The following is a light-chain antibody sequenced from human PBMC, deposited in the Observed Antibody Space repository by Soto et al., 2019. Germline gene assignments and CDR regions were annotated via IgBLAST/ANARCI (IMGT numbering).Light chain of an antibody. Sequence: AIQMTHSPSSLSASVGDRVTITCRASQGIRNDLGWYQQKPGKAPKLLIYGASSLQSGVPSRFSGSGSGTDCTLTISSLQPEDFATYYCLQDYNYPRTFGQGTKVDIK. CDR3: LQDYNYPRT. J-gene: IGKJ1*01. CDR2: GAS. V-gene: IGKV1-6*01. CDR1: QGIRND.